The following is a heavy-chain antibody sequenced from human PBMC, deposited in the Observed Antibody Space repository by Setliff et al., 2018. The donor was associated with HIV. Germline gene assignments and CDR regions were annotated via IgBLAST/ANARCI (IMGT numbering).Heavy chain of an antibody. J-gene: IGHJ6*02. Sequence: SVKVSCKASGGTFGSYAISWVRQAPGQGLKWMGGIIPIFGTANYAQKFQGRVTITTDESTSTAYMELSSLRSEDTAVYYCARCRGTRYFDWLPMDVWGQGTTVTVSS. CDR3: ARCRGTRYFDWLPMDV. CDR2: IIPIFGTA. D-gene: IGHD3-9*01. CDR1: GGTFGSYA. V-gene: IGHV1-69*05.